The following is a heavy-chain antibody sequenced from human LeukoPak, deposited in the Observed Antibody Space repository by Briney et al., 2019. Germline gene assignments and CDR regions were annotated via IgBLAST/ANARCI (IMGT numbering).Heavy chain of an antibody. V-gene: IGHV4-59*12. Sequence: SETLSLTCTVSGGSISSYYWSWIRQPPGKGLEWIGYIHYSGSTNYNPSLKSRVTISVDTSKNQFSLKLSSVTAAHTAVYYCARDPQYCSGGSCYGTYYYDSSGYDYWGQGTLVTVSS. CDR1: GGSISSYY. CDR2: IHYSGST. J-gene: IGHJ4*02. D-gene: IGHD2-15*01. CDR3: ARDPQYCSGGSCYGTYYYDSSGYDY.